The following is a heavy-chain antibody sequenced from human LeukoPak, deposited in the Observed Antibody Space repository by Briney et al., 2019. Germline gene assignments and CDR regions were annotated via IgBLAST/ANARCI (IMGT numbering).Heavy chain of an antibody. D-gene: IGHD6-19*01. J-gene: IGHJ4*02. CDR3: ARSPQWLVPFDY. CDR1: GESVSDDS. CDR2: INHSGST. Sequence: SETLSLTCGVCGESVSDDSWNWIRQPPGKELEWIGDINHSGSTNYNPSLKSRVAISVDTSKNQLSLRLSSVTAADTAVYYCARSPQWLVPFDYWGQGTLVTVSS. V-gene: IGHV4-34*01.